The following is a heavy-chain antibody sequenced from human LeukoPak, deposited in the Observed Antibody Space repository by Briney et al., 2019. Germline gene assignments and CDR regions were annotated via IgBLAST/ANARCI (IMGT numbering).Heavy chain of an antibody. V-gene: IGHV1-2*02. Sequence: ASVKVSCKASGYTFTDYYMHWVRQAPGQGLEWMGWMNSKNGDINYVQKFQGRITLTSDTSVTTAYMELSSLRSDDTAIFYCATVASIRRFYFDFWGQGTLVTVSS. CDR1: GYTFTDYY. CDR2: MNSKNGDI. D-gene: IGHD3-3*01. J-gene: IGHJ4*02. CDR3: ATVASIRRFYFDF.